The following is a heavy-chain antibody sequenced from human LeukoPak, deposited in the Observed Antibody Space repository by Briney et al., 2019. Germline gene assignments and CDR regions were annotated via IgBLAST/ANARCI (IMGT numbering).Heavy chain of an antibody. CDR3: ARDGSSSWYLPFDY. V-gene: IGHV3-53*01. D-gene: IGHD6-13*01. Sequence: GGSLRLSCAASGFTVSSNYMSWVCQAPGKGLEWVSVIYSGGSTYYADSVKGRFTISRDNSKNTLYLQMNSLRAEDTAVYYCARDGSSSWYLPFDYWGQGTLVTVSS. CDR2: IYSGGST. J-gene: IGHJ4*02. CDR1: GFTVSSNY.